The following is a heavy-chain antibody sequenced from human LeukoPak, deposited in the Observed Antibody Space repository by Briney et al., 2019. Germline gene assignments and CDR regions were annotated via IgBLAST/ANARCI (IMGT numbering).Heavy chain of an antibody. J-gene: IGHJ6*02. D-gene: IGHD6-13*01. Sequence: SETLSLTCTVSGGSVSSGSYYWSWIRQPPGRGLEWIGYMSYSGSTNYNPSLKSRVTISVDTSKNQFSLKLSSVTAADTAVYYCARVFRTAAGSYFYYYGMDVWGQGTTVTVSS. V-gene: IGHV4-61*01. CDR1: GGSVSSGSYY. CDR3: ARVFRTAAGSYFYYYGMDV. CDR2: MSYSGST.